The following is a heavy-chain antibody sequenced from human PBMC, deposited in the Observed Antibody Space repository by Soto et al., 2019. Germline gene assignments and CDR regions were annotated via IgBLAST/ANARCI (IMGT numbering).Heavy chain of an antibody. CDR1: GGSISSYY. Sequence: SETLSLTCTVSGGSISSYYWSWIRQPPGKGLEWIGYIYYSGSTNYNPSLKSRVTISVDTSKNQFSLKLSSVTAADTAVYYCARHGSYCSSTTCTRGDYWGQGTLVTVSS. J-gene: IGHJ4*02. D-gene: IGHD2-2*01. CDR2: IYYSGST. V-gene: IGHV4-59*08. CDR3: ARHGSYCSSTTCTRGDY.